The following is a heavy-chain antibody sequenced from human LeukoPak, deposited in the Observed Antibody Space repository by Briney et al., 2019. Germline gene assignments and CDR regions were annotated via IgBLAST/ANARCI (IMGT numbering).Heavy chain of an antibody. D-gene: IGHD3-10*01. V-gene: IGHV1-69*04. CDR3: ARDVDHLLWFGELYHYGMDV. CDR1: GGTFSSYA. Sequence: SVKVSCKASGGTFSSYAISWVRQAPGQGLEWMGRIIPILGIANYAQKFQGRVTITADKSTSTAYMELSSLRSEDTAVYCCARDVDHLLWFGELYHYGMDVWGQGTTVTVSS. J-gene: IGHJ6*02. CDR2: IIPILGIA.